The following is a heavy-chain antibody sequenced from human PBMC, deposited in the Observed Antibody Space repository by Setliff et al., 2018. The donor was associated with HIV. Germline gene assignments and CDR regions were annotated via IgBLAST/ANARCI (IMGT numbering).Heavy chain of an antibody. Sequence: TLSLTCAVYGGSVSGHYWGWFRQPPGKGLEWIGEITPSGDTNYIPSLKSRVTMSLDTSKNQFSLNLTSVTAADTAVYYCASRVYYYDSNNFLREEGFDPWGQGTLVTVSS. J-gene: IGHJ5*02. CDR2: ITPSGDT. D-gene: IGHD3-22*01. CDR1: GGSVSGHY. V-gene: IGHV4-34*01. CDR3: ASRVYYYDSNNFLREEGFDP.